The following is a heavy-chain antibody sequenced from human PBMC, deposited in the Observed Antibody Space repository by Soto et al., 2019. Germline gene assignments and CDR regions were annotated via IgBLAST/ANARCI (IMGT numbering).Heavy chain of an antibody. J-gene: IGHJ4*02. CDR2: IWYDGSTK. Sequence: QVQLVESGGGVVQSGRSLRLSCAASGFMFRSYAMHWVRQAPGKVLEWVAGIWYDGSTKYYGDSVKGRYSISRDNSKNMLDLQMNSLRAEDTAVYYCARVASSSSWHSPHFDQWGQGTLVTVSS. V-gene: IGHV3-33*01. D-gene: IGHD6-13*01. CDR3: ARVASSSSWHSPHFDQ. CDR1: GFMFRSYA.